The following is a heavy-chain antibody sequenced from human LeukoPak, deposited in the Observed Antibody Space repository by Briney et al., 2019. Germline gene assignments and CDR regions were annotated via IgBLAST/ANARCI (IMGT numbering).Heavy chain of an antibody. V-gene: IGHV4-34*01. CDR2: INHSGNT. J-gene: IGHJ6*02. CDR1: GVSLSGYH. CDR3: ARVPYCTDGSCNYYYYYGLDV. D-gene: IGHD2-15*01. Sequence: SETLPHPCAVYGVSLSGYHWSWIRQPPGKGLEWIGEINHSGNTNYNPSLKSRVTISVDTSKNQFSLNLNSVTAADTAVYYCARVPYCTDGSCNYYYYYGLDVWGQGTTVTVSS.